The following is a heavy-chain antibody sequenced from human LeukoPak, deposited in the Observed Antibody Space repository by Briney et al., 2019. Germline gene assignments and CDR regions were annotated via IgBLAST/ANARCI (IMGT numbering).Heavy chain of an antibody. CDR3: AREKWLASGAFDI. V-gene: IGHV3-21*01. Sequence: PGGSLRLSCAASGFTFSSYSMNWVRQAPGKGLEWVSSISSSSSYIYYADSVQGRFTISRDNAKNSLYLQMNSLRAEDTAVYYCAREKWLASGAFDIWGQGTMVTVSS. CDR1: GFTFSSYS. J-gene: IGHJ3*02. D-gene: IGHD6-19*01. CDR2: ISSSSSYI.